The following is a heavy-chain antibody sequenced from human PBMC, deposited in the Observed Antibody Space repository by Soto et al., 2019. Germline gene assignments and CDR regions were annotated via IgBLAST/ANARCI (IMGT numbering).Heavy chain of an antibody. CDR1: GYSFTSYW. J-gene: IGHJ4*02. D-gene: IGHD6-6*01. CDR3: ARPRAYSSSEYYFDY. Sequence: EVQLVQSGAEVKKPGESLRISCKGSGYSFTSYWISWVRQMPGKGLEWMGRIDPSDSYTNYSPSFQGHVTISADKSISTAYLQWSSLKASDTAMYYCARPRAYSSSEYYFDYWGQGTLVTVSS. CDR2: IDPSDSYT. V-gene: IGHV5-10-1*03.